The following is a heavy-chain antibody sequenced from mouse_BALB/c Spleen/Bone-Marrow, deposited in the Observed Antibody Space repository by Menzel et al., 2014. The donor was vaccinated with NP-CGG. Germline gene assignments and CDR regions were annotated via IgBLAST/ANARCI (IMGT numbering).Heavy chain of an antibody. D-gene: IGHD2-4*01. CDR2: ISSGGSYT. CDR1: GFTFSSYA. Sequence: EVNVVDSGGGLVKPGGSLKLSCAASGFTFSSYAMSWVRQSPEKRLEWVAEISSGGSYTYYPDTVTGRFTISRDNAKNTLYLEMSSLRSEDTAMYYCAREGLRRRAAMDYWGQGTSVTVSS. CDR3: AREGLRRRAAMDY. J-gene: IGHJ4*01. V-gene: IGHV5-9-4*01.